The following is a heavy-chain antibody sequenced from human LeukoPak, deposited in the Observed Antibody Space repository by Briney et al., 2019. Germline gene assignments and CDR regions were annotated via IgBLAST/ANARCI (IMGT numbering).Heavy chain of an antibody. Sequence: QPGGSLRLSCAASGFTFSSYAMHWIRQAPGKGLERVAVISYDGSNKYYADSVKGRFTISRDNSKNTLYLQMNSLRAEDTAVYYCARVGNYDYVWGSDRPPKHYFDYWGQGTLVTVSS. CDR1: GFTFSSYA. V-gene: IGHV3-30-3*01. J-gene: IGHJ4*02. CDR2: ISYDGSNK. CDR3: ARVGNYDYVWGSDRPPKHYFDY. D-gene: IGHD3-16*02.